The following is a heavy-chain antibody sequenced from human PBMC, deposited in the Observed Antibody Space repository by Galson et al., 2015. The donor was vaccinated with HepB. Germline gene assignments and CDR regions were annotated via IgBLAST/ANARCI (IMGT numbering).Heavy chain of an antibody. D-gene: IGHD5-24*01. CDR2: ISSSSSYI. CDR1: GFTFSSYS. V-gene: IGHV3-21*01. Sequence: SLRLSCAASGFTFSSYSMNWVRQAPGKGLEWVSSISSSSSYIYYADSVKGRFTISRDNAKNSLYLQMNSLRAEDTAVYYCARAIRDGYNLGDAFDIWGQGTMVTVSS. J-gene: IGHJ3*02. CDR3: ARAIRDGYNLGDAFDI.